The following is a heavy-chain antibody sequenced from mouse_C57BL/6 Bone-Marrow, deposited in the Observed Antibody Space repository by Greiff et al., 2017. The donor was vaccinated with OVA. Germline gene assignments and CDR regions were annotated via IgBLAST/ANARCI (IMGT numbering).Heavy chain of an antibody. Sequence: VQLKESGPGLVKPSQSLSLTCSVTGYSITSCYYWNWIRQFPGNKLEWMGYISYDGSNNYNPSLKNRISITRDTAKNQFFLKLNSVTTEDTATYYCARVITTVPTGYFDVWGTGTTVTVSS. V-gene: IGHV3-6*01. CDR1: GYSITSCYY. J-gene: IGHJ1*03. CDR2: ISYDGSN. CDR3: ARVITTVPTGYFDV. D-gene: IGHD1-1*01.